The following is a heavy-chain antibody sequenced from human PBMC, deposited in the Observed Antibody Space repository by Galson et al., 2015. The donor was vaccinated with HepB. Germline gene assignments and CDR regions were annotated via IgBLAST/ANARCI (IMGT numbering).Heavy chain of an antibody. J-gene: IGHJ4*02. D-gene: IGHD3-10*01. V-gene: IGHV3-30*02. CDR1: GFTFSSYG. Sequence: SLRLSCAASGFTFSSYGMHWVRQAPGKGLEWVAFIRYDGSNKYYADSVKGRFTISRDNSKNTLYLQMNSLRAEDTAVYYCAKDMGRMVRGAKPNSWYWGQGTLVTVSS. CDR3: AKDMGRMVRGAKPNSWY. CDR2: IRYDGSNK.